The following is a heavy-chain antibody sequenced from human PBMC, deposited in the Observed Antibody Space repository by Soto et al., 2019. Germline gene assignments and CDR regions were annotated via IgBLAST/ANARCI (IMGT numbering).Heavy chain of an antibody. Sequence: EVQLLESGGGLVQPGGSLRLSCAASGYTLSSYAMSWARQAPGKGLEWVSAISGSGGSTYYADSVKGRFTISRDNSKNTLYLQMNRLRAEDTAVYYCAKGSPSYDFWSGYPEGGAFDIWGQGTMVTVSS. J-gene: IGHJ3*02. CDR2: ISGSGGST. D-gene: IGHD3-3*01. CDR1: GYTLSSYA. CDR3: AKGSPSYDFWSGYPEGGAFDI. V-gene: IGHV3-23*01.